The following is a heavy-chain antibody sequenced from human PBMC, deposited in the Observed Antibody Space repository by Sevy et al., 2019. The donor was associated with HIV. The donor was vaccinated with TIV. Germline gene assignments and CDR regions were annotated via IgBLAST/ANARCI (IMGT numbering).Heavy chain of an antibody. CDR1: GFTFSSYA. CDR3: AKDRIWELGDAFDI. D-gene: IGHD1-7*01. V-gene: IGHV3-23*01. Sequence: GGSLRLSCAASGFTFSSYAMSWVRQAPGKGLEWVSGLSGNGGSTNYADSVKGRFGLSRHNSKTTLYLQMNNLRAEDTAIYFCAKDRIWELGDAFDIWGQGTMVTVSS. J-gene: IGHJ3*02. CDR2: LSGNGGST.